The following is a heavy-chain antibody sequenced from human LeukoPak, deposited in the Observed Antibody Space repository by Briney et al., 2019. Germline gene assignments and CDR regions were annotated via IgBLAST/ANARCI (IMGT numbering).Heavy chain of an antibody. CDR2: KRGDGSRQ. J-gene: IGHJ3*02. Sequence: GGSLRLSCASSGFTFSNYWMVWVREAPGEGLEWVVNKRGDGSRQYYLDSVKGRFTISRDNAKNSLYLQMSSLRADDTAVYYCVRDANYHDGSNYYDILDIWGQGTMVTVSS. CDR1: GFTFSNYW. CDR3: VRDANYHDGSNYYDILDI. V-gene: IGHV3-7*01. D-gene: IGHD3-22*01.